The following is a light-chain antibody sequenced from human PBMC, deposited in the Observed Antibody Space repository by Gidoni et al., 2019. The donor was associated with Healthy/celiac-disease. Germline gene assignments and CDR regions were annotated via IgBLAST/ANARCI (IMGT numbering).Light chain of an antibody. CDR3: AAWDDSLNGVV. CDR1: SSNIGNNA. V-gene: IGLV1-36*01. J-gene: IGLJ2*01. Sequence: QSVLTQPPPVSEAPRQRVTISCSGSSSNIGNNAVNWYQQLPGKAPKLLIYYDDLLPSGVSDRFSGSKSGTSASLAISGLRSEDEADYYCAAWDDSLNGVVFGGGTKLT. CDR2: YDD.